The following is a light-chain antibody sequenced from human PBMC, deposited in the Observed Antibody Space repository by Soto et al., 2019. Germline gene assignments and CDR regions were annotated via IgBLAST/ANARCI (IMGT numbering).Light chain of an antibody. CDR1: GSDVGSYDR. CDR2: EVS. Sequence: QSALTQPPSVSGSRGQSVTISCTGTGSDVGSYDRVSWYQQPPDTAPKLMIYEVSNRPSGVPDRFSGSKSGNTASLTISGLQAEDEADYYCSSYTSSSTYVFGTGTKLTVL. CDR3: SSYTSSSTYV. J-gene: IGLJ1*01. V-gene: IGLV2-18*02.